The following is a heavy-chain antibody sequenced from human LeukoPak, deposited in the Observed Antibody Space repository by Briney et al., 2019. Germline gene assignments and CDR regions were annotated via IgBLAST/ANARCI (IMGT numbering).Heavy chain of an antibody. Sequence: GGSLRLSCAASGLTVSSNYMSWVRQAPGKGLEWVSVIYSGGSTYYADSVKGRFTISRDNSKNTLYLQMNSLRAEDTAVYYCATRYCSGGSCRDYWGQGTLVTVSS. D-gene: IGHD2-15*01. V-gene: IGHV3-53*01. CDR3: ATRYCSGGSCRDY. J-gene: IGHJ4*02. CDR1: GLTVSSNY. CDR2: IYSGGST.